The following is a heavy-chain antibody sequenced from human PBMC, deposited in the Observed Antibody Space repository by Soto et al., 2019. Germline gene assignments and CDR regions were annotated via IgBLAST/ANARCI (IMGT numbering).Heavy chain of an antibody. CDR1: GGSINSYC. J-gene: IGHJ4*02. Sequence: SETLSLTCTVSGGSINSYCWSWIRQPPGKGLEWIAYIFDSGNANYNPSLKSRVTISVDTSKNQFSLKLTSVTAADTAVYYCARHRRTTVAKFYFDNWGQGALVTGLL. CDR2: IFDSGNA. CDR3: ARHRRTTVAKFYFDN. D-gene: IGHD4-4*01. V-gene: IGHV4-59*08.